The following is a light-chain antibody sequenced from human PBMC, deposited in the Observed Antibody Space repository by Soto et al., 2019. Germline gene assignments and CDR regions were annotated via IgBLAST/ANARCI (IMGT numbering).Light chain of an antibody. CDR2: SAS. CDR3: QQTYNAPYT. Sequence: DIQMTQSPSSLSVSMGDRVTITCRASQNIGTSLNWYQMKLGRAPTLLIYSASTLQSGAPSRFSGGGSGTDVTLTINSLQPEDFATYSCQQTYNAPYTFGQGTMLEIK. V-gene: IGKV1-39*01. J-gene: IGKJ2*01. CDR1: QNIGTS.